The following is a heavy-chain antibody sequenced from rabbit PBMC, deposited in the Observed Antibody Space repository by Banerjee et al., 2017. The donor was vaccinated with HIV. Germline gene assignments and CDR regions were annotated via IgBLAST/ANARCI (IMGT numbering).Heavy chain of an antibody. V-gene: IGHV1S45*01. J-gene: IGHJ4*01. D-gene: IGHD2-1*01. CDR2: IYAASSVIT. CDR1: GFSFSSSYW. CDR3: MRGFIGDGDPNL. Sequence: QEQLEESGGGLVQPEGSLTLTCTASGFSFSSSYWICWVRQAPGKGLEWIACIYAASSVITYYASWAKGRFTISKTSSTTVTLQMTSLTAADTATYFCMRGFIGDGDPNLWGQGTLVTVS.